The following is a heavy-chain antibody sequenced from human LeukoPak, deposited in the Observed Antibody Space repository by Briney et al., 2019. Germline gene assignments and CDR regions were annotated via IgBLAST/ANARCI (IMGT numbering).Heavy chain of an antibody. V-gene: IGHV3-48*01. CDR2: ISSSGSTI. D-gene: IGHD5-24*01. CDR3: VREAPVTITGNWFDP. Sequence: GGSLRLSCAAFGFTFSSYSMNWVRQAPGKGLEWVSYISSSGSTIYYADSVKGRFTISRDNSKNTLYLQLNSLRAEDTAVYYCVREAPVTITGNWFDPWGQGTLVTVAS. CDR1: GFTFSSYS. J-gene: IGHJ5*02.